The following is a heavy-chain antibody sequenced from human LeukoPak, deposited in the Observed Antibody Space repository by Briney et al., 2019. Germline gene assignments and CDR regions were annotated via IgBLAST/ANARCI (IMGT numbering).Heavy chain of an antibody. V-gene: IGHV3-64*01. J-gene: IGHJ6*03. Sequence: GGSLRLSCAASGFTFSSYAMHWVRQAPGKGLEYVSAISSNGGSTYYANSVKGRFTISRDNSKNTLYLQMNSLRAEDTAVYYCARDLSPSGYMDVWGKGTTVTVSS. CDR3: ARDLSPSGYMDV. D-gene: IGHD3-10*01. CDR2: ISSNGGST. CDR1: GFTFSSYA.